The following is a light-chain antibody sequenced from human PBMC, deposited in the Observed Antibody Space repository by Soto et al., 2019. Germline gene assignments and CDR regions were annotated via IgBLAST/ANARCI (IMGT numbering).Light chain of an antibody. J-gene: IGKJ1*01. CDR3: QQYGSSSWT. V-gene: IGKV3-20*01. CDR2: GAS. CDR1: QGISSRY. Sequence: EVVMTQSPATLSLSPGEGVTLSCRASQGISSRYLAWYQQKPGQARRLFMYGASSRATGIPDRFSGSVSGTDGTITISRLEQEDGSVYYCQQYGSSSWTFCQGAMV.